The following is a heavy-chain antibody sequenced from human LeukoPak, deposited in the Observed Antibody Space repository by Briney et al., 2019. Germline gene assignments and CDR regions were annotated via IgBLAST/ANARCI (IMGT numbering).Heavy chain of an antibody. Sequence: GSLRLSCAASGFTFSDYYMSWIRQAPGKGLEWISYISVSGSYTNYADSVKGRFTISRDNAKNSLYLQMISLRAEDTAVYYCARCGTPNNYYGYGVDVWGQGTTVIVSS. CDR3: ARCGTPNNYYGYGVDV. D-gene: IGHD1-26*01. J-gene: IGHJ6*02. CDR2: ISVSGSYT. V-gene: IGHV3-11*03. CDR1: GFTFSDYY.